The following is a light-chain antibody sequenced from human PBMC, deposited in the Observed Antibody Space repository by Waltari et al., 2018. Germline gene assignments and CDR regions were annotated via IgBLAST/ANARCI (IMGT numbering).Light chain of an antibody. V-gene: IGKV2-40*01. CDR2: GGS. CDR3: VQAVAFPYS. Sequence: DIVMTQTPLSLPIIPGEPASISCRSSQSLLPRNGNTYLHWFLQKPGQSPQLLIYGGSNRASGVPDRFSGSGSGTDFTLKISKVEAEDVGIYYCVQAVAFPYSFGQGTKVEI. J-gene: IGKJ2*03. CDR1: QSLLPRNGNTY.